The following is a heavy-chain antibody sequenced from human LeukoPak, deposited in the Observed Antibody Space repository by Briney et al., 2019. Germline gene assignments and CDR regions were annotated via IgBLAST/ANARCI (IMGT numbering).Heavy chain of an antibody. CDR3: AKVVAGRYQDY. J-gene: IGHJ4*02. Sequence: GGSLRLSCAASGFTFSTYGMHWVRQAPGKGLEWVAVIWYDGSNKYYADSVKGRFTISRDNSKNTLYLQLNSLRAEDTAVYYCAKVVAGRYQDYWGQGTLVSVSS. D-gene: IGHD6-19*01. CDR2: IWYDGSNK. CDR1: GFTFSTYG. V-gene: IGHV3-33*06.